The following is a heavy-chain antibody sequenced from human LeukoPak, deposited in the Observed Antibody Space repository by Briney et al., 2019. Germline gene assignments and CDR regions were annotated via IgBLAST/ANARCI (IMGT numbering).Heavy chain of an antibody. CDR1: GGSISSSSYY. D-gene: IGHD5-18*01. CDR3: ARDRKGVGYSYGPLDY. V-gene: IGHV4-39*07. J-gene: IGHJ4*02. CDR2: IYYSGST. Sequence: SETLSLTCTVSGGSISSSSYYWGWIRQPPGKGLEWIGSIYYSGSTYYNPSLKSRVTISVDTSKNQFSLKLSSVTAADTAVYYCARDRKGVGYSYGPLDYWGQGTLVTVSS.